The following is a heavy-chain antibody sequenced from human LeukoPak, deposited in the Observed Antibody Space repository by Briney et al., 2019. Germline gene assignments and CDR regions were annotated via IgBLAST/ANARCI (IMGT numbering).Heavy chain of an antibody. CDR3: AKDRGGVIVTPFDY. Sequence: PGGSLRPSCAASGFTFSSYGMHWVRQAPGKGLEWVAFIRYDGSNKYYADSVKGRFTISRDNSKNTLYLQMNSLRAEDTAVYYCAKDRGGVIVTPFDYWGQGTLVTVSS. D-gene: IGHD3-16*02. V-gene: IGHV3-30*02. CDR2: IRYDGSNK. J-gene: IGHJ4*02. CDR1: GFTFSSYG.